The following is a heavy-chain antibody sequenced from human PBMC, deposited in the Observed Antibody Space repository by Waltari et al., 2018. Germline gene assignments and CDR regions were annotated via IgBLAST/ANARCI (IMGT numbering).Heavy chain of an antibody. D-gene: IGHD1-26*01. CDR1: GFTVISNS. J-gene: IGHJ4*02. CDR3: ARDGGSYFDY. Sequence: EVRLVEPGGGLIRPGGSLRLSCEASGFTVISNSMRWVRQAPGKGLEWVSVIYSGGSTYYADSVKGRFTISRDNSKNTLYLQMNSLRAEDTAVYYCARDGGSYFDYWGQGTLVTVSS. V-gene: IGHV3-53*01. CDR2: IYSGGST.